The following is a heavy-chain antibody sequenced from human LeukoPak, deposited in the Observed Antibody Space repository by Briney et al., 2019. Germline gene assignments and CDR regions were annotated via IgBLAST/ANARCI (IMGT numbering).Heavy chain of an antibody. CDR1: GGSISSGGYY. CDR3: ARHWIAADAFDI. D-gene: IGHD6-25*01. J-gene: IGHJ3*02. Sequence: SETLSLTCTVSGGSISSGGYYWSWIRQPPGKGLEWIGYIYHSGSTYYNPSLKSRVTISVDTSKNQFSLKPSSVTAADTAVYYCARHWIAADAFDIWGQGTMVTVSS. V-gene: IGHV4-30-2*03. CDR2: IYHSGST.